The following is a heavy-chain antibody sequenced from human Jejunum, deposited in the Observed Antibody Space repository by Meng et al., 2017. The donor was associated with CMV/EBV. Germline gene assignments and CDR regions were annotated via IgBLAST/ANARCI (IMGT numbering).Heavy chain of an antibody. Sequence: KGSGYTVNRDWIVWVRQKPGKGLGWMGIIYPSDSDTGYSPSFQGQVSISADRSISSAYLQWSSLEASDTAMYYCARADSNNWFYFDSWGQGTLVTVSS. V-gene: IGHV5-51*01. D-gene: IGHD1-1*01. J-gene: IGHJ4*02. CDR2: IYPSDSDT. CDR1: GYTVNRDW. CDR3: ARADSNNWFYFDS.